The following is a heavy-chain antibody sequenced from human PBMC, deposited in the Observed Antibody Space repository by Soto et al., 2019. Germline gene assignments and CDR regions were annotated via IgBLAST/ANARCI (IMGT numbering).Heavy chain of an antibody. D-gene: IGHD2-2*01. J-gene: IGHJ3*02. Sequence: PSETLSLTCTVSGGSINNYYWGWIRQPPGKGLEWIAYIYYNGNTNYNASLRSRVTISVYTSKNQFSLKVISVSAADTAVYYCVRTFCSATTCYDVFDMWGQGTMVT. CDR2: IYYNGNT. CDR3: VRTFCSATTCYDVFDM. V-gene: IGHV4-59*01. CDR1: GGSINNYY.